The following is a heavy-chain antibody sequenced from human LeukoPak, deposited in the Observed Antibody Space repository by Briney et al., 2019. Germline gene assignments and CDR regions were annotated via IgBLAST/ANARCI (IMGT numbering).Heavy chain of an antibody. CDR3: ARYRTFYGSGSYVDY. J-gene: IGHJ4*02. CDR1: GGSISSGGYS. CDR2: IYHSGST. D-gene: IGHD3-10*01. V-gene: IGHV4-30-2*01. Sequence: SQTLSLTCAVSGGSISSGGYSWSWIRQPPGKGLEWIGYIYHSGSTYYNPSLKSRVTISVDRSKNQFSLKLSSATAADTAVYYCARYRTFYGSGSYVDYWGQGTLVTVSS.